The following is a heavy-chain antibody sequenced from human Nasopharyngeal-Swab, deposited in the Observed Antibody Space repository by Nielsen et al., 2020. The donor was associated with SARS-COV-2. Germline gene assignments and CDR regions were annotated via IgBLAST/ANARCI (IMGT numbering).Heavy chain of an antibody. J-gene: IGHJ4*02. CDR2: ISSSGSTI. V-gene: IGHV3-11*01. CDR1: GFTFSDYY. Sequence: GESLKISCAASGFTFSDYYMSWIRQAPGKGLEWVSYISSSGSTIYYADSVKGRFTISRDNAKNSLYLQMNSLRAEDTAVYYCAREGDYGDYLVDYWGQGTLVTFSS. CDR3: AREGDYGDYLVDY. D-gene: IGHD4-17*01.